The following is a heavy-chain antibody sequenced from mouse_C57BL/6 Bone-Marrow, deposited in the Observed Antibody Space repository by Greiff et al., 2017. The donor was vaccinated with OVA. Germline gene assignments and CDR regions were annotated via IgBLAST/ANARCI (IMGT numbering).Heavy chain of an antibody. Sequence: QVQLKESGSELRSPGSSVKLSCKDFDSEVFPIAYMSWVRQKPGHGFEWIGGILPSIGRTIYGEKFEDKATLDADTLPNTAYLELNSLTSEDSAIYYCARRGPYYGSSYDYWYFDVWGTGTTVTVSS. CDR3: ARRGPYYGSSYDYWYFDV. D-gene: IGHD1-1*01. J-gene: IGHJ1*03. V-gene: IGHV15-2*01. CDR1: DSEVFPIAY. CDR2: ILPSIGRT.